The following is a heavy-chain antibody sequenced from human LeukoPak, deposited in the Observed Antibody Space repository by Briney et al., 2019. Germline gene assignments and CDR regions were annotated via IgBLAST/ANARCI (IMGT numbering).Heavy chain of an antibody. Sequence: GGSLRLSCAASGFTFSSHNMNWVRQAPMKGLEWVSSIGTDGSYIYYADSVQGRFTISRDNTKNSLYLQMNSLTAEDTAVYYCARKMKTGDRVGAFDIWGQGTMVTVSS. CDR1: GFTFSSHN. CDR3: ARKMKTGDRVGAFDI. J-gene: IGHJ3*02. D-gene: IGHD1-1*01. CDR2: IGTDGSYI. V-gene: IGHV3-21*01.